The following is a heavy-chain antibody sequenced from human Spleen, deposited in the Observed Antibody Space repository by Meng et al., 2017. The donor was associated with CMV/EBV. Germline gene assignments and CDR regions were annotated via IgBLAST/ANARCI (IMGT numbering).Heavy chain of an antibody. CDR3: AAGPPDRV. J-gene: IGHJ4*02. D-gene: IGHD3-10*01. CDR2: ISYDGSNK. V-gene: IGHV3-30-3*01. CDR1: GFTFSSYA. Sequence: QVQLVESGGGAVQPGRSLRLSCAASGFTFSSYAMHWVRQAPGKGLEWVAVISYDGSNKYYADSVKGRFTISRDNSKNTLYLQMNSLRAEDTAVYYCAAGPPDRVWGQGTLVTVSS.